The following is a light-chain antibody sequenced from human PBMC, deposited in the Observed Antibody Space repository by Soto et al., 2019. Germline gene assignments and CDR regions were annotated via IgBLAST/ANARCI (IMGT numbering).Light chain of an antibody. CDR2: EVS. CDR1: QSLLHITGETF. V-gene: IGKV2D-29*02. J-gene: IGKJ5*01. CDR3: MQSTQLPPT. Sequence: DVVMTQTPLSLPVAPGQPASISCKSSQSLLHITGETFLFWYLQKPGQSPQLLIYEVSTRVSGVPDRFSGSGSGTDFTLEISRVETEDVGIYYCMQSTQLPPTFGQGTRLGIE.